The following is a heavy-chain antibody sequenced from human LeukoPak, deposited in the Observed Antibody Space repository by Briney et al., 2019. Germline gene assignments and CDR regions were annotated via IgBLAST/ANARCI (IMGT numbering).Heavy chain of an antibody. CDR2: INHSGST. V-gene: IGHV4-34*01. J-gene: IGHJ4*02. CDR1: GGSFNDYS. Sequence: SETLSLTCGVHGGSFNDYSWTWIRQSPGKGLEWIGEINHSGSTTYNPSLKSRSTMSVDASKNQFSLRLSSVTAADTAVYYCARLGLYTSSWHRYYYFDYWGQGTLVTVSS. CDR3: ARLGLYTSSWHRYYYFDY. D-gene: IGHD6-13*01.